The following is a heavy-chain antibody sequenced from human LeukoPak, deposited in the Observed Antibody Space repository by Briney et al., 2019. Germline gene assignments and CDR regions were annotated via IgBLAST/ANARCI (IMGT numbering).Heavy chain of an antibody. CDR3: ARFPEYYDILTGPSYGMDV. CDR1: GFTFGSYW. CDR2: INSDGSST. D-gene: IGHD3-9*01. V-gene: IGHV3-74*01. Sequence: GGSLRLSCAASGFTFGSYWMHWVRQAPGKGLVWVSRINSDGSSTSYADSVKGRFTISRDNAKNTLYLQMNSLRAEDTAVYYCARFPEYYDILTGPSYGMDVWGKGTTVTVSS. J-gene: IGHJ6*04.